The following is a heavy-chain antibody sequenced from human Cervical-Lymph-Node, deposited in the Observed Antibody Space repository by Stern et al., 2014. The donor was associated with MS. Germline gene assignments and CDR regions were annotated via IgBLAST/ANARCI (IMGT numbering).Heavy chain of an antibody. CDR1: GFTFSYYG. V-gene: IGHV3-33*01. CDR3: ARDSRDYLNYYGLDV. CDR2: IWYEENKT. J-gene: IGHJ6*02. Sequence: QMQLVQSGGGVVQPGRSLRLACATSGFTFSYYGMAWVRQAPGKGLEWVALIWYEENKTYYTDSVKGRFTISRDTSKNTLYLQMDNLRAEDTAVYYCARDSRDYLNYYGLDVWGQGTTVTVS. D-gene: IGHD4-17*01.